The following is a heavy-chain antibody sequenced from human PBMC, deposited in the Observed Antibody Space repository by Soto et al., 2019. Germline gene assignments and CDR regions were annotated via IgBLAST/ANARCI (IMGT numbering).Heavy chain of an antibody. D-gene: IGHD1-1*01. CDR1: GASISGFY. Sequence: PSETLSLTCTVSGASISGFYWSWIRKSAWKGLEWIGRIYDTGTTDYNPSLKSRVMMSVDTSMKQFSLKLRSVTAADTAVYYCVRDGTNTFRDRFDSLGQRISVIVSS. CDR2: IYDTGTT. CDR3: VRDGTNTFRDRFDS. J-gene: IGHJ5*01. V-gene: IGHV4-4*07.